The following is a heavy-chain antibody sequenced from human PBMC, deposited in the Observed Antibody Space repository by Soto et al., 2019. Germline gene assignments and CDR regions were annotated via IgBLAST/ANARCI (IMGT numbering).Heavy chain of an antibody. V-gene: IGHV1-8*01. J-gene: IGHJ3*02. CDR1: GYTFTSYD. D-gene: IGHD2-2*03. CDR2: VNPNSGNT. CDR3: ARASYLDPAFDI. Sequence: QVQLVQSGADVKRPGASVKVSCKASGYTFTSYDFNWVRQAPGQGLEWMGWVNPNSGNTDYAQKFQGRVTMTRNTSIRTAYMELSSLRSEDTAVYYCARASYLDPAFDIWGQGTMVTVSS.